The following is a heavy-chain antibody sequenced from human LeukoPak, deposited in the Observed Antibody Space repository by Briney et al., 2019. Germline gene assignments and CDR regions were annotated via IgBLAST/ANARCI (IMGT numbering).Heavy chain of an antibody. Sequence: GGSLRLSCAASGFTFSSHGMHWVRQAPGKGLEWVAVIWYDGSNKYYADSVKGRFTISRDNSKNTLYLQMNSLRAEDTAVYYCAKSPLDSSGLFFDYWGQGTLVTVSS. CDR1: GFTFSSHG. CDR3: AKSPLDSSGLFFDY. J-gene: IGHJ4*02. D-gene: IGHD3-22*01. CDR2: IWYDGSNK. V-gene: IGHV3-33*06.